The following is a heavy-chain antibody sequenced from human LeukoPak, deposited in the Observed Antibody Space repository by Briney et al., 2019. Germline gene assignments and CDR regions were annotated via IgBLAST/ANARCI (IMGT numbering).Heavy chain of an antibody. CDR2: ISAYNGNT. D-gene: IGHD6-6*01. V-gene: IGHV1-18*01. CDR3: ARDSAFLVSQNGMDV. CDR1: GYTFTSYG. Sequence: ASVKVSCKASGYTFTSYGISWVRQAPGQGLEWMGWISAYNGNTNYAQKLQGRVTMTTDTSTSTAYMELRSLRSDDTAVYYCARDSAFLVSQNGMDVWGQGTTVTVSS. J-gene: IGHJ6*02.